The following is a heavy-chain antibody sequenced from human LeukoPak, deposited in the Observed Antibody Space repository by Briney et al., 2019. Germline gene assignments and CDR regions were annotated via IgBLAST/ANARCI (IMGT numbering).Heavy chain of an antibody. CDR1: GGSFSGYY. J-gene: IGHJ3*02. CDR3: AREYSSGWSTGGAFDI. D-gene: IGHD6-19*01. Sequence: SETLSLTRAVYGGSFSGYYWSWIRQPPGKGLEWIGEINHSGSTNYNPSLKSRVTISVDTSKNQFSLKLSSVTAADTAVYYCAREYSSGWSTGGAFDIWGQGTMVTVSS. V-gene: IGHV4-34*01. CDR2: INHSGST.